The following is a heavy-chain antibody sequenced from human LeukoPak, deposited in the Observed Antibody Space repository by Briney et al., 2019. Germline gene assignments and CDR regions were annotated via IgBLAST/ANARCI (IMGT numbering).Heavy chain of an antibody. J-gene: IGHJ4*02. D-gene: IGHD4-11*01. V-gene: IGHV4-39*01. CDR1: GGSISSSSYY. CDR3: ARHDYSNYVVD. CDR2: IYYSGST. Sequence: SETLSLTCTVSGGSISSSSYYWGWLRQPPGKGLEWIGSIYYSGSTYYNPSLKSRVTISVDTSKNQFSLKLSSVTAADTAVYYCARHDYSNYVVDWGQGTLVTVSS.